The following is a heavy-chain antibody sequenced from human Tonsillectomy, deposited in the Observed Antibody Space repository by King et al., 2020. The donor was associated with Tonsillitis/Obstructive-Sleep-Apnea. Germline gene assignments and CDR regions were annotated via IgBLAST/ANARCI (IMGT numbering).Heavy chain of an antibody. J-gene: IGHJ4*02. CDR2: IYYSGST. CDR1: GGSISSPSYY. D-gene: IGHD1-26*01. Sequence: QLQESGPGLVKPSETLSLTCTVSGGSISSPSYYWGWIRQPPGKGLEWIGSIYYSGSTYYNPSLKSRVTISVDTSKNQFSLKVSSVTAADTAVYYCARKPGRSTWEPLRMWTYYFDYWGQGTLVTVSS. CDR3: ARKPGRSTWEPLRMWTYYFDY. V-gene: IGHV4-39*01.